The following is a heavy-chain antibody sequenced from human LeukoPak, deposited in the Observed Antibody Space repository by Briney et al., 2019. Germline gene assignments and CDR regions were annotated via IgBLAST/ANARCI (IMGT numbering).Heavy chain of an antibody. CDR1: GYTFTSYY. J-gene: IGHJ4*02. V-gene: IGHV1-46*01. Sequence: ASVKVSCKASGYTFTSYYMHWVRQAPGRGLEWMGIINPSGGNTSYAQKFQGRVTMTRDTSTSTVYMELSSLRSEDTAVYYCARDWGYYYDSSGSPLGYWGQGTLVTVSS. CDR3: ARDWGYYYDSSGSPLGY. CDR2: INPSGGNT. D-gene: IGHD3-22*01.